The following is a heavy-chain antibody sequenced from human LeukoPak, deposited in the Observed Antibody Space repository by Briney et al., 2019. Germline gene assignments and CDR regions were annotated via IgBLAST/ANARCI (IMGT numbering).Heavy chain of an antibody. Sequence: SETLSLTCTVSGYSISSGYYWGWIRQPPGKGLEWIGSIYHSGSTYYNPSLKSRVTISVDMSKNQFSLKLSSVTAADAAVYYCARVRGKFSPDAFDIWGQGTMVTVSS. CDR2: IYHSGST. CDR3: ARVRGKFSPDAFDI. V-gene: IGHV4-38-2*02. J-gene: IGHJ3*02. CDR1: GYSISSGYY.